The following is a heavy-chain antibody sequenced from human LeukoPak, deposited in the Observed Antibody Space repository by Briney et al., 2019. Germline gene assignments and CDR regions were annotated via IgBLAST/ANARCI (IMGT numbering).Heavy chain of an antibody. CDR2: IIPIFGTA. CDR3: ARNPDEVQLWLLRY. Sequence: GSSVKVSCKASGGTFSSYAISWVRQAPGQGLEWMGGIIPIFGTANYAQKFQGRVTIPADESTSTAYMELSSLRSEDTAVYYCARNPDEVQLWLLRYWGQGTLVTVSS. J-gene: IGHJ4*02. V-gene: IGHV1-69*01. CDR1: GGTFSSYA. D-gene: IGHD5-18*01.